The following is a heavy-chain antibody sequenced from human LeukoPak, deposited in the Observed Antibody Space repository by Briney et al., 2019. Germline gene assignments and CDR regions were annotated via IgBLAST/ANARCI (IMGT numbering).Heavy chain of an antibody. CDR1: GFTFSSYG. D-gene: IGHD3-10*01. J-gene: IGHJ3*02. V-gene: IGHV3-33*08. Sequence: GGSLRLSCAASGFTFSSYGMHWVRQAPGKGLEWVAVVWYDGSNKYYADSVKGRFTISRDNSKNTLYLQMSSLRAEDTAVYYCARDRDYYGSGSYPFDIWGQGTMVTVSS. CDR3: ARDRDYYGSGSYPFDI. CDR2: VWYDGSNK.